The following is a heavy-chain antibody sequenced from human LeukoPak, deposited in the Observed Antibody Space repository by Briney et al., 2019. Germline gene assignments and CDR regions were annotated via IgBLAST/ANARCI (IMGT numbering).Heavy chain of an antibody. Sequence: AGGSLRLSCAASGFTFTTYTMNWVREAPGRGLEWVSSISSSSSYIYYADSVKGRFTISIDNAKNSLYLQMNSLRAEDTAVYYCARIYSSSSSRGAFDIWGQGTMLTVSS. V-gene: IGHV3-21*01. CDR1: GFTFTTYT. CDR3: ARIYSSSSSRGAFDI. CDR2: ISSSSSYI. D-gene: IGHD6-6*01. J-gene: IGHJ3*02.